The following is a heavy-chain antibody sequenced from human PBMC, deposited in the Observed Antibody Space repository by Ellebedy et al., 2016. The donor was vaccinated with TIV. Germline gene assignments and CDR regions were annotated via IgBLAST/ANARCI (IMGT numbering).Heavy chain of an antibody. J-gene: IGHJ3*02. CDR2: INHDGRST. CDR1: GFTFSSYR. Sequence: GESLKISXAASGFTFSSYRMHWVRQAPGKGLVWVSLINHDGRSTTYADSVKGRFTISRDNAKNTLHLQIHSLRAEDTAMYYCTRGKDALDIWGQGTMVTVSS. V-gene: IGHV3-74*01. CDR3: TRGKDALDI.